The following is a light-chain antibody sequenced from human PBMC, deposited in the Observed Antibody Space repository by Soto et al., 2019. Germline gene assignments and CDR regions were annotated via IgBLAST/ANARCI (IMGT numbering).Light chain of an antibody. J-gene: IGLJ1*01. CDR2: EVS. Sequence: QSVLTQPPSASGSLGQSVTISCTGTRSDVGGYKFVSWYQQHPGKAPKLIIYEVSKRPSGVPDRFSGSKSGNTASLTVSGLQAEDEADYHCSSSYAGRNVFVFGSGTKVTVL. CDR1: RSDVGGYKF. CDR3: SSSYAGRNVFV. V-gene: IGLV2-8*01.